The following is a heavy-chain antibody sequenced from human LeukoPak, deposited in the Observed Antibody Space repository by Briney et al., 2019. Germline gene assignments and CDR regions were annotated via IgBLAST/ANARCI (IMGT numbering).Heavy chain of an antibody. J-gene: IGHJ3*01. CDR3: ARHVATGATDAFDF. CDR1: GGSISSYY. Sequence: KPSETLSLTCTVSGGSISSYYWSWIRQPAGKGLEWIGRIYSTGSSNYNPSLKSRVTMSVDTSKNQFSLKLSSVTAADTAVYYCARHVATGATDAFDFWGRGTMVTVSS. D-gene: IGHD1-1*01. V-gene: IGHV4-4*07. CDR2: IYSTGSS.